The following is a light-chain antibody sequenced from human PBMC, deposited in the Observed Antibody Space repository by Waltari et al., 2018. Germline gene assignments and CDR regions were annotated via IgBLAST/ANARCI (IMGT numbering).Light chain of an antibody. J-gene: IGKJ4*01. CDR2: WAS. V-gene: IGKV4-1*01. Sequence: DIVMTQSPDSLAVSLGARATISCKSSQSVLYSSNTKNYLAWYQQKPGHPPKLLVYWASTRESGVPDRFSGSGSGTDFTLTISSLQAEDVAVYYCQQFYTTPLTFGGGTKVEIK. CDR3: QQFYTTPLT. CDR1: QSVLYSSNTKNY.